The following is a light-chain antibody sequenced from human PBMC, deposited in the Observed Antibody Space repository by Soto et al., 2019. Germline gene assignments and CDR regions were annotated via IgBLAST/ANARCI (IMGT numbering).Light chain of an antibody. V-gene: IGKV3-20*01. J-gene: IGKJ1*01. Sequence: EIVLTQSPGTLSLSPGERATLSCRASQSFSSNYLAWYQQKPGQAPRILIYGATTRATGIPDRFSGSESGTDFTLTISRLEPEDSAVYYWQHYSSVWTFGQGTKVEI. CDR3: QHYSSVWT. CDR1: QSFSSNY. CDR2: GAT.